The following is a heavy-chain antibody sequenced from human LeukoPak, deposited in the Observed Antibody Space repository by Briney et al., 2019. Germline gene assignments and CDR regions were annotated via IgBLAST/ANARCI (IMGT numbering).Heavy chain of an antibody. CDR2: IKQAGIKK. V-gene: IGHV3-7*01. CDR3: TSYDVLTGYYV. J-gene: IGHJ4*02. CDR1: GFTLSSYL. Sequence: GGSLRLSCAASGFTLSSYLMTWVRQAPGKGLEWVANIKQAGIKKYYVDSVKGRFTISRDDAKNSLYLQMNSLRAEDTAVYYCTSYDVLTGYYVWGQGTLVTVSS. D-gene: IGHD3-9*01.